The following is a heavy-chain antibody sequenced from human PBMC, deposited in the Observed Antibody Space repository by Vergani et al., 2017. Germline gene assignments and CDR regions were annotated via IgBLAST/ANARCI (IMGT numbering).Heavy chain of an antibody. CDR1: GFTFSSYG. D-gene: IGHD6-19*01. CDR3: AKGHSSGCFDY. J-gene: IGHJ4*02. V-gene: IGHV3-30*18. Sequence: QVQLVESGGGVVQPGRSLRLSCAASGFTFSSYGMHWVRQAPGKGLEWGAVISYDGSNKYYADSVKGRFTISRDNSKNTLYLQMNSLRAEDTAVYYCAKGHSSGCFDYWGQGTLVTVSS. CDR2: ISYDGSNK.